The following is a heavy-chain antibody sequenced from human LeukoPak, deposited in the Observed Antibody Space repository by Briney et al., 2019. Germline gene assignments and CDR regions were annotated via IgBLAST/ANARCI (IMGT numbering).Heavy chain of an antibody. CDR2: FSAYNGNT. Sequence: ASVKVSCKASGYTFTSYGISWVRQAPGQGLEWMGWFSAYNGNTNYAQKLQGRVTMTTDTSTSTAYMELRSLRSDDTAVYYCARSASMVRGVIFAFDIWGQGTMVTVSS. D-gene: IGHD3-10*01. V-gene: IGHV1-18*01. J-gene: IGHJ3*02. CDR1: GYTFTSYG. CDR3: ARSASMVRGVIFAFDI.